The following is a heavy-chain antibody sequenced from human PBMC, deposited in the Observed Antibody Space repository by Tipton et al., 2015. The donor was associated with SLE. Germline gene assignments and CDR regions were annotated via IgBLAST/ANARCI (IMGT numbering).Heavy chain of an antibody. CDR1: GDSISNDNYF. CDR2: VYTTRIT. J-gene: IGHJ4*02. Sequence: TLSLTCTVSGDSISNDNYFWNWVRQPAGKGLEWIGHVYTTRITYYNPSLKSRVTISADTSKNQFSLTLNSVTAADTAVYFCARVQGATRWHIPVAHFDHWGQGILVTVSS. V-gene: IGHV4-61*09. D-gene: IGHD6-19*01. CDR3: ARVQGATRWHIPVAHFDH.